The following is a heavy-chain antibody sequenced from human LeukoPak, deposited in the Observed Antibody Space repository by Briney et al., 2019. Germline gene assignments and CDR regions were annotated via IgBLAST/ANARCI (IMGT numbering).Heavy chain of an antibody. J-gene: IGHJ2*01. CDR2: SNGGGDAT. V-gene: IGHV3-23*01. CDR1: GFTFASHA. Sequence: PGGSLRLSCAASGFTFASHAMSWVRQAPGKGLEWVSVSNGGGDATYYTDSVKGRFTISRDNSKDTLFLQMDSLRAEDTAVYYCARGLVEMATRYFDLWGRGTLVTVSS. D-gene: IGHD5-24*01. CDR3: ARGLVEMATRYFDL.